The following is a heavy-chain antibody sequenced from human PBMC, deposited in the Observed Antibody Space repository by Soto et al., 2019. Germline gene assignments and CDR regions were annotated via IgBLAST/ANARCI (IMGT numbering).Heavy chain of an antibody. Sequence: SETLSLTCIVSGGSINSGNYYWGWIRQSPGKGLEWIESIYYSGGTLNNPSFRGRVTMSVDTSKNQLTLKLTSVTAADTGVYICGRRVGNGWFAVSWFDPLGQGTLFTVSS. CDR2: IYYSGGT. J-gene: IGHJ5*02. D-gene: IGHD6-19*01. CDR3: GRRVGNGWFAVSWFDP. CDR1: GGSINSGNYY. V-gene: IGHV4-39*01.